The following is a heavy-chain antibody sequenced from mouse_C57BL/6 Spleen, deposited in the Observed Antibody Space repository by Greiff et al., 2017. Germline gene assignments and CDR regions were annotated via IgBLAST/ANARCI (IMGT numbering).Heavy chain of an antibody. J-gene: IGHJ4*01. D-gene: IGHD2-5*01. CDR1: GYTFTSYW. CDR3: AREDYSNEGYYAMDY. Sequence: QVQLQQPGAELVKPGASVKLSCKASGYTFTSYWMHWVKQRPGRGLEWIGRIDPNSGGTKYNEKFKSKATLTVDKPSSTAYMQLSSLTSEDSAVYYCAREDYSNEGYYAMDYWGQGTSVTVSS. CDR2: IDPNSGGT. V-gene: IGHV1-72*01.